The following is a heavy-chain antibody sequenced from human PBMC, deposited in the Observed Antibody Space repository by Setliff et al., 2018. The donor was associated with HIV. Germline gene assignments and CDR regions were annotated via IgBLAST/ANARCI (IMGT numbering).Heavy chain of an antibody. CDR1: GYRVTDYY. CDR3: ARYLVVVPVAVGGLDV. J-gene: IGHJ6*02. CDR2: INPNSGGT. D-gene: IGHD2-2*01. Sequence: GASVKVSCKASGYRVTDYYIHWVRQAPGQGLEWMGWINPNSGGTNYAQKFQDRVTMTRDTSISTAYMELSGLTSDDSAVYYCARYLVVVPVAVGGLDVWGQGTTVTVSS. V-gene: IGHV1-2*02.